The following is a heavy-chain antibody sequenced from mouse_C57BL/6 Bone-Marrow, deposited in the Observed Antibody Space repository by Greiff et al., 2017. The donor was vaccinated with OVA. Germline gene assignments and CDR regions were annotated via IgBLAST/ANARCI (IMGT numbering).Heavy chain of an antibody. Sequence: VKLMESGPGLVQPSQSLSITCTVSGFSLTSYGVHWVRQSPGKGLEWLGVIWSGGSTDYNAAFISRLSISKDNSKSQVFFKMNSLQADDTAIYYCARFYGSSPFAYWGQGTLVTVSA. CDR3: ARFYGSSPFAY. D-gene: IGHD1-1*01. V-gene: IGHV2-2*01. CDR2: IWSGGST. J-gene: IGHJ3*01. CDR1: GFSLTSYG.